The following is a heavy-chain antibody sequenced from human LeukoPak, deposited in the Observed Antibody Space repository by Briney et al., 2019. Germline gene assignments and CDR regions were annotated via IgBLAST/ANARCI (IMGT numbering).Heavy chain of an antibody. CDR1: GGSISSGGYY. CDR3: ARVPFLEWLLYDWYFDL. D-gene: IGHD3-3*02. CDR2: IYHSGST. V-gene: IGHV4-30-2*01. J-gene: IGHJ2*01. Sequence: SQTLSLTRTVSGGSISSGGYYWSWIRQPPGKGLEWIGYIYHSGSTYYNPSLKSRVTISVDRSKDQFSLKLSSVTAADTAVYYCARVPFLEWLLYDWYFDLWGRGTLVTVSS.